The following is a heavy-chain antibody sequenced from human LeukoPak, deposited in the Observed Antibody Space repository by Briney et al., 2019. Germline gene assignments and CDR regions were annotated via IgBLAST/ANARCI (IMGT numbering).Heavy chain of an antibody. V-gene: IGHV3-23*01. CDR1: GFTFSSYA. D-gene: IGHD6-13*01. CDR2: ISGSAGST. CDR3: VKGSNTYSSTSYWHFDL. J-gene: IGHJ2*01. Sequence: GGSLRLSCAASGFTFSSYAMSWVRQAPGKGLEWVSAISGSAGSTYYADSVKGRFTISRDNSKNTLYLQMNSLRAEDTAVYYCVKGSNTYSSTSYWHFDLWGRGTLVTVSS.